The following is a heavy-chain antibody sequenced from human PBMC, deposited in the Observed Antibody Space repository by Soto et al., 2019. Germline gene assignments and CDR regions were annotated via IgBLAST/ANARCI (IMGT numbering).Heavy chain of an antibody. CDR1: GFIFSSYA. Sequence: EVQLLESGGGLAQPGESLRLSCAASGFIFSSYAMSWVRQAPGKGLEWVSTISGSGGSTYYTDSVKGRFTISRDNSKNTLYLQINSLRAEDTAVYYCAKDWAGYWGQGTLVTVSS. CDR2: ISGSGGST. J-gene: IGHJ4*02. CDR3: AKDWAGY. D-gene: IGHD6-19*01. V-gene: IGHV3-23*01.